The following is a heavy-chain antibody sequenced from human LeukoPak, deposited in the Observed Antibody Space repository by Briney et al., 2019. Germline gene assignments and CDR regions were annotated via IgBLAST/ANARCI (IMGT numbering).Heavy chain of an antibody. CDR2: INHSGST. Sequence: PSETLSLTCAVYGGSFSGYYWSWIRQPPGKGLEWIGEINHSGSTNYNPSLKSRVTISVDTSKNQFSLKLSSVTAADTAVYYCARRGSLVRYSAWGQGTLVTVSS. CDR1: GGSFSGYY. J-gene: IGHJ5*02. V-gene: IGHV4-34*01. D-gene: IGHD3-10*01. CDR3: ARRGSLVRYSA.